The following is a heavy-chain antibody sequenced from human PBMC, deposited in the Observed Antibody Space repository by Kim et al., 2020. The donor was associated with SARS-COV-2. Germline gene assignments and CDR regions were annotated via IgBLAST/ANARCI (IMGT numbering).Heavy chain of an antibody. Sequence: GGSLRLSCAASGFTFSNAWMSWVRQAPGKGLEWVGRIKSKTDGGTTDYAAPVKGRFTISRDDSKNTLYLQMNSLKTEDTAVYYCTTDGDVLRFLEWLPLGHHRHDYWGQGTLVTVSS. J-gene: IGHJ4*02. CDR3: TTDGDVLRFLEWLPLGHHRHDY. V-gene: IGHV3-15*01. D-gene: IGHD3-3*01. CDR2: IKSKTDGGTT. CDR1: GFTFSNAW.